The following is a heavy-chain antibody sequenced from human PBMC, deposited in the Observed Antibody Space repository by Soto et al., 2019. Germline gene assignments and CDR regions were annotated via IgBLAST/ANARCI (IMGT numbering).Heavy chain of an antibody. V-gene: IGHV4-39*01. J-gene: IGHJ4*02. CDR1: ADSSTISNSY. D-gene: IGHD1-1*01. CDR2: SSYNGGT. Sequence: SETLSLTCTVSADSSTISNSYWGWLRQPPGKGLQWIGSSSYNGGTFYNPTLKGRVAISVDTSKKQSSLQVTSVTAADTAVYYCARHRIEVVWRGFDFWGQGSPVTVSS. CDR3: ARHRIEVVWRGFDF.